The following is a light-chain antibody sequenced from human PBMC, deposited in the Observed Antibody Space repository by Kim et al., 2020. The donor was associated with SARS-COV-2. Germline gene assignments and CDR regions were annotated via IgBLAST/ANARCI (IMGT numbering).Light chain of an antibody. CDR1: QSISSW. CDR3: QQYNSYPLT. J-gene: IGKJ4*01. CDR2: KAS. V-gene: IGKV1-5*03. Sequence: DIQMTQSPSTLSASVGDRVTITCRASQSISSWLAWYQQKPGKAPNLLIYKASSLESWVPSRFSGSGSGTEFTLTISSLQPDDFATYYCQQYNSYPLTFGGGTKVDIK.